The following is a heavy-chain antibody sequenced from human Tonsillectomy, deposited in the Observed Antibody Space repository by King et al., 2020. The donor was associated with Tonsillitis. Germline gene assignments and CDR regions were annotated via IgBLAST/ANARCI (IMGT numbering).Heavy chain of an antibody. V-gene: IGHV1-69*12. CDR1: GGTFNNDA. D-gene: IGHD4-17*01. Sequence: QLVQSGAEVKKPGSSVKVSCKASGGTFNNDAINWVRQAPGQGLEWMGGIIPSFDTRNYAQKFQGRLTITADESATTAYMELSSLRSDDTAVYYCAGDYGENDYWGQGTLVTVSS. CDR2: IIPSFDTR. CDR3: AGDYGENDY. J-gene: IGHJ4*02.